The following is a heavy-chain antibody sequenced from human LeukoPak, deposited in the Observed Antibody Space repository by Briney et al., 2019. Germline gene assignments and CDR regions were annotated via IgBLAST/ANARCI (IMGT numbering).Heavy chain of an antibody. CDR3: ARVRSGWYFDY. Sequence: PSETLSLTCTFSAGSISSISYYWGWIRQPPGEGLEWIGSVYYSGTTQYNPSLKSRVTISVDTSKNQFSLKLNSVTAADSAVYYCARVRSGWYFDYWAQGTLVTVSS. CDR2: VYYSGTT. V-gene: IGHV4-39*07. CDR1: AGSISSISYY. D-gene: IGHD6-19*01. J-gene: IGHJ4*02.